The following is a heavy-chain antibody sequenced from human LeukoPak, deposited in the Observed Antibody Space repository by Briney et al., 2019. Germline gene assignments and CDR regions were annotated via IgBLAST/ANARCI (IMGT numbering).Heavy chain of an antibody. CDR2: TRNKANSYTT. CDR3: ARGRDGSSGYFDY. CDR1: GFTFSDNY. D-gene: IGHD5-24*01. V-gene: IGHV3-72*01. Sequence: GGSLRPSCAASGFTFSDNYMDWVRQAPGKGLEWVGRTRNKANSYTTEYAASVKGRFTISRDDSKNSLYLQMNSLKTEDTAVYYCARGRDGSSGYFDYWGQGTLVTVSS. J-gene: IGHJ4*02.